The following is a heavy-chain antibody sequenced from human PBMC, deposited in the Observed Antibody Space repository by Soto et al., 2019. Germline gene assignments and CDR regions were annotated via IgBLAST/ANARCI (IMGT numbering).Heavy chain of an antibody. Sequence: SETLSLTCTVSGGSITSGGYYWSWIRQHPGKGLEWIGYIYYSGSTYYNPSLKSRVTISVDTSKNQFSLKLSSVTAADTAVYYCARVARWLNFDYWGQGTLVTVSS. CDR1: GGSITSGGYY. J-gene: IGHJ4*02. V-gene: IGHV4-31*03. CDR2: IYYSGST. CDR3: ARVARWLNFDY. D-gene: IGHD2-15*01.